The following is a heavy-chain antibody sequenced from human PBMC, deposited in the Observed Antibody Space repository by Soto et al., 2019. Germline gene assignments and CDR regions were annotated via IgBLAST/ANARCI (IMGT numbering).Heavy chain of an antibody. CDR1: GGSISSSSYY. V-gene: IGHV4-39*01. CDR3: ARGNGYSSSWYPPYYYYYYMDV. Sequence: SETLSLTCTVSGGSISSSSYYWGWIRQPPGKGLEWIGSIYYSGSTYYNPSLKSRVTISVDTSKNQLSLKLSSVTAADTAVYYCARGNGYSSSWYPPYYYYYYMDVWGKGTTVTVSS. CDR2: IYYSGST. D-gene: IGHD6-13*01. J-gene: IGHJ6*03.